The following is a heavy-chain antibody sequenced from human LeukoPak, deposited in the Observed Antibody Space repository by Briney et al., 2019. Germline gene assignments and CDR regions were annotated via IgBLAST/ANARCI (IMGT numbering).Heavy chain of an antibody. CDR1: GLTFINHW. Sequence: GGSLRLSCAASGLTFINHWMYWARQAPGKGLVYVSRIDNDGSSSGYADSVKGRFTISRDNAKNTLYLQMNSLRVEDTAVYYCAGEIGAAAPAYWGQGTLVTVSS. V-gene: IGHV3-74*01. CDR2: IDNDGSSS. J-gene: IGHJ4*02. CDR3: AGEIGAAAPAY. D-gene: IGHD6-13*01.